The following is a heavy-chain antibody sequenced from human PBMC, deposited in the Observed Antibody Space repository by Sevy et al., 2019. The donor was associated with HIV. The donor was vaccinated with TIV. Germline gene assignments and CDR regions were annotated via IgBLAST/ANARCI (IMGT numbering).Heavy chain of an antibody. Sequence: GGSLRLSCAASGFTFSSYSMNWVRQAPGKGLEWVSSISGSSNYLYYAESLKGRFIISRDNAKNTLYLQMNSLRAEDTAVYYCARDLPPSATTVAHFDCWGQGTLVTVSS. CDR3: ARDLPPSATTVAHFDC. CDR1: GFTFSSYS. J-gene: IGHJ4*02. D-gene: IGHD4-17*01. CDR2: ISGSSNYL. V-gene: IGHV3-21*06.